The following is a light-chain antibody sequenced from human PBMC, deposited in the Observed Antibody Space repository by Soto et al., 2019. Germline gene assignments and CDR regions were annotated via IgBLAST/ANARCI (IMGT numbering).Light chain of an antibody. CDR2: GAS. CDR1: QSVGNNY. V-gene: IGKV3-20*01. CDR3: QQYAGTPPRT. Sequence: EIVLTQSPGALSLSPGERASLSCRASQSVGNNYLAWYQQKPGQAPRLLIFGASSRATGIPDRFSGSGAGTDFTITISRLEPEDFAVYYCQQYAGTPPRTFGQGTKVEIK. J-gene: IGKJ1*01.